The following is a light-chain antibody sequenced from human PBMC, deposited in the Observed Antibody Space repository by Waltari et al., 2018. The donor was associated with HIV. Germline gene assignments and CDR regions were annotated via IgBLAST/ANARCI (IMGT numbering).Light chain of an antibody. CDR2: DVS. J-gene: IGLJ3*02. CDR1: SSDVGAYTF. CDR3: GSYTSSSTLV. V-gene: IGLV2-14*03. Sequence: QSALTQPASVSGSPGQSITISCPGTSSDVGAYTFVSWYQQHPGKAPKLMIYDVSSRPSGVSDRFSGSKAGNTASLTISGLQAEDEADYYCGSYTSSSTLVFGGGTKLTVL.